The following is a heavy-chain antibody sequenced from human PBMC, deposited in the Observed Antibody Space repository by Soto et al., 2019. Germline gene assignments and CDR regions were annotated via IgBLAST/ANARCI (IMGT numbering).Heavy chain of an antibody. J-gene: IGHJ3*02. CDR2: ISSSGSTI. CDR3: ARDRAYYYEPDNAFDI. CDR1: GCNFSSYE. Sequence: PGVSLRLYFASSGCNFSSYEMNWVRQAPGEGLEWVSYISSSGSTIYYADSVKGRFTISRDNAKNSLYLQMNSLRAEDTAVYYCARDRAYYYEPDNAFDIWGQGTMVTVSS. D-gene: IGHD3-22*01. V-gene: IGHV3-48*03.